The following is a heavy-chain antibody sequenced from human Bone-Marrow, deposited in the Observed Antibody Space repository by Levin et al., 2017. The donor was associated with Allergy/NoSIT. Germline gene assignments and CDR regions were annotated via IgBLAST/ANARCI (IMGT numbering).Heavy chain of an antibody. CDR3: ARDESGPNITPYYFDY. V-gene: IGHV1-69*04. CDR2: IIPILGIA. Sequence: SVKVSCKASGGTFSSYTISWVRQAPGQGLEWMGRIIPILGIANYAQKFQGRVTITADKSTSTAYMELSSLRSEDTAVYYCARDESGPNITPYYFDYWGQGTLVTVSS. CDR1: GGTFSSYT. J-gene: IGHJ4*02. D-gene: IGHD2-15*01.